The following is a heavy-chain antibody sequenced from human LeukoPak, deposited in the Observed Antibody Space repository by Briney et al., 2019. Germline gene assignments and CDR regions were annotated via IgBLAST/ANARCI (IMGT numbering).Heavy chain of an antibody. CDR1: GFTFDDYA. CDR3: AKDTDGAAAGATWGH. J-gene: IGHJ4*02. Sequence: GGSLRLSCAASGFTFDDYAMHWVRQAPGKGLEWVSGISWNSGSIGYADSVKGRFTISRDNAKNSLYLQMNSLRAEDTALYYCAKDTDGAAAGATWGHWGQGTLVTVSS. CDR2: ISWNSGSI. V-gene: IGHV3-9*01. D-gene: IGHD6-13*01.